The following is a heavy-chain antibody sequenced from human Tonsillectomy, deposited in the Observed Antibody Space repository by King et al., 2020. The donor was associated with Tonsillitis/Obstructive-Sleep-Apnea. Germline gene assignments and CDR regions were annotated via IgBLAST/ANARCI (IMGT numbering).Heavy chain of an antibody. CDR3: ARVLHYYGALLTNWFDP. Sequence: VQLVESGGGVVRPGGSLRLSCAASGFTLDDYGMSWVRLAPGKGLDGGSGINWNGGSTGYAGSVKGRFTISRDKAKNSLYLQMNSLRAEDTALYYCARVLHYYGALLTNWFDPWGQGTLVTVSS. J-gene: IGHJ5*02. D-gene: IGHD3-10*01. CDR2: INWNGGST. CDR1: GFTLDDYG. V-gene: IGHV3-20*04.